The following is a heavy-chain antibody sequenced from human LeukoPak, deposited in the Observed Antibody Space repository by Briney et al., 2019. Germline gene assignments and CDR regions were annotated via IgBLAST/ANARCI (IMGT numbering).Heavy chain of an antibody. CDR2: ISSSGSAI. CDR3: AREKLSFFDSSGYFDY. J-gene: IGHJ4*02. D-gene: IGHD3-22*01. CDR1: GFTLSSFE. Sequence: GGSLRLSCAASGFTLSSFEMNWVRQAPGKGLEWVSYISSSGSAIHYADSVRGRFTISRDNAKNSLYLQMSRLRAEDTAVYYCAREKLSFFDSSGYFDYWGQGALVTVSS. V-gene: IGHV3-48*03.